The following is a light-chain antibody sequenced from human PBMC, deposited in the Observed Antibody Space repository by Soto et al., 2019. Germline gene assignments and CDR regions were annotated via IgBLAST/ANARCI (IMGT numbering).Light chain of an antibody. CDR1: SSDVGGYTY. CDR3: SSYTSTIPYV. J-gene: IGLJ1*01. V-gene: IGLV2-14*01. Sequence: QSVLTQPASVSGSPGQSITISCTGSSSDVGGYTYVSWYQQHPGKAPKLMIYEVSNRPSGVSNRFSGSKSGNTASLTISGLQAEDEADYYCSSYTSTIPYVFGTGTKLTVL. CDR2: EVS.